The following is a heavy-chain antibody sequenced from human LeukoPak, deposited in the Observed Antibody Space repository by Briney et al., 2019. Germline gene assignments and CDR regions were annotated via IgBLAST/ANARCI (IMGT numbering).Heavy chain of an antibody. CDR2: ISSSSSYI. CDR1: GFTSSSYS. CDR3: ARYYGSGSYYTDY. Sequence: GGPLRLSCAASGFTSSSYSMNWVRQAPGKGLEWVSSISSSSSYIYYADSVKGRFTISRDNAKNSLYLQMNSLRAEDTAVYYCARYYGSGSYYTDYWGQGTLVTVSS. D-gene: IGHD3-10*01. V-gene: IGHV3-21*01. J-gene: IGHJ4*02.